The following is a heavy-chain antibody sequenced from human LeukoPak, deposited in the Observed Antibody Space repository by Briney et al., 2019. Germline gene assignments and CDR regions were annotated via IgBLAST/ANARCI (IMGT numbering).Heavy chain of an antibody. CDR1: GYTFTSYA. J-gene: IGHJ5*02. V-gene: IGHV7-4-1*02. CDR2: INTNTGNP. D-gene: IGHD1-7*01. CDR3: ARVWIYKAGDSFDP. Sequence: VSVKVSCKASGYTFTSYAMNWVRQAPGQGLEWMGWINTNTGNPTYAQGSTGRFVFSLDTSVSTAYLQISSLKAEDTAVYYCARVWIYKAGDSFDPWGQGTLVTVSS.